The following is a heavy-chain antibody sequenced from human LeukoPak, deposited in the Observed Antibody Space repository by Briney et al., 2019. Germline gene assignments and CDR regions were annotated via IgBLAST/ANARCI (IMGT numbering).Heavy chain of an antibody. D-gene: IGHD3-16*02. J-gene: IGHJ4*02. CDR1: GGTFSSYA. CDR2: IIPTFGTA. CDR3: ARGGTFGGVIPTRFDY. Sequence: SVKVSCKASGGTFSSYAISWVRQAPGQGLEWMGGIIPTFGTANYAQKFQGRVTITADESTSTAYMELSSLRSEDTAVYYCARGGTFGGVIPTRFDYWGQGTLVTVSS. V-gene: IGHV1-69*13.